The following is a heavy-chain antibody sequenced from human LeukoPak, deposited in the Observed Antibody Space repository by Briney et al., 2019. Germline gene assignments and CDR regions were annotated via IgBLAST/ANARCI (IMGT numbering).Heavy chain of an antibody. D-gene: IGHD6-13*01. CDR3: ARLVWGVNYFDY. V-gene: IGHV1-2*04. J-gene: IGHJ4*02. CDR2: INPNSGGT. Sequence: ASVTVSCTASGYTFTGYYMHWVRQAPGQGLEWMGWINPNSGGTNYAQKFQGWVTMTRDTSISTAYMELSRLRSDDTAVYYCARLVWGVNYFDYWGQGTLVTVSS. CDR1: GYTFTGYY.